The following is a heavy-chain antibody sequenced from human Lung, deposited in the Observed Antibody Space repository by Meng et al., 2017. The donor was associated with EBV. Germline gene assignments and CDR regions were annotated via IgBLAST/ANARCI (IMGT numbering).Heavy chain of an antibody. J-gene: IGHJ4*02. Sequence: QGQLRGWGPGLGTPSGTLALTCVVSGGSIRNDRWWSWVRQAPGKGLEWIGEIYHSGRTNYNPPVKSRVSMSVDKSQNHFSLRLSSVTAADTAVYYCTTLYGDSISWGQGTLVTVSS. CDR2: IYHSGRT. CDR3: TTLYGDSIS. V-gene: IGHV4-4*02. D-gene: IGHD4-17*01. CDR1: GGSIRNDRW.